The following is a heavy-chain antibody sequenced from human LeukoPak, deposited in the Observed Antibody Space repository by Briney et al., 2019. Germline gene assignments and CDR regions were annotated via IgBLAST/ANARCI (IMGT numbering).Heavy chain of an antibody. Sequence: SETLSLTCTVSGGSISSYYWSWSRQPAGKGLEWIGRIYTSGSTNYNPSLKSRVTMSVDTSKNQFSLKLSSVTAADTAVYYCARDQYYYDSSGYGGFDPWGQGTLVPVSS. CDR3: ARDQYYYDSSGYGGFDP. J-gene: IGHJ5*02. D-gene: IGHD3-22*01. V-gene: IGHV4-4*07. CDR2: IYTSGST. CDR1: GGSISSYY.